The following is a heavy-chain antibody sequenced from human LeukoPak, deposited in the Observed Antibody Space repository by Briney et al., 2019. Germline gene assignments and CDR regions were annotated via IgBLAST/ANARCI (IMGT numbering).Heavy chain of an antibody. D-gene: IGHD3-16*02. CDR3: ARGLDDYIWGSYRYTRTIPLDY. V-gene: IGHV4-34*01. J-gene: IGHJ4*02. CDR2: INHSGST. CDR1: GGSFSGYY. Sequence: PSETLSLTCAVYGGSFSGYYWSWIRQPPGKGLEWIGEINHSGSTNYNPSLKSRVTISVDTSKNQFSLKLSSVTAADTAVYYCARGLDDYIWGSYRYTRTIPLDYWGQGTLVTVSS.